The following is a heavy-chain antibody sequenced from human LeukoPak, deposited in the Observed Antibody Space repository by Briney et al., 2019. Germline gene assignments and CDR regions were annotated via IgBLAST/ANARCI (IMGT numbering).Heavy chain of an antibody. CDR2: IYPGDSDT. V-gene: IGHV5-51*01. CDR3: ARRRYYYGSGSADFDY. D-gene: IGHD3-10*01. Sequence: GESLNISFKGSGNSFTTYWIGWVRQMPGKGLEWMGIIYPGDSDTRYIPSFQGQVTISADKSISTAYLQWSSLKASDTAMYYCARRRYYYGSGSADFDYWGQGTLVTVSS. J-gene: IGHJ4*02. CDR1: GNSFTTYW.